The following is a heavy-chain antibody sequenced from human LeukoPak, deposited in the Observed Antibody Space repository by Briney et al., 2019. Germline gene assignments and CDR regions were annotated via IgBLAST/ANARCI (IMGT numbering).Heavy chain of an antibody. CDR1: GFAFSSYA. Sequence: GGSLRLSCAASGFAFSSYAMSWVRQAPGKGLQWVSAISGSGGSTYYADSVKGRFTISRDNSKNTLYLQMNSLRGEDTAVYYCAKARVVPAAMGAIDYWGQGTLVTVSS. D-gene: IGHD2-2*01. CDR3: AKARVVPAAMGAIDY. CDR2: ISGSGGST. J-gene: IGHJ4*02. V-gene: IGHV3-23*01.